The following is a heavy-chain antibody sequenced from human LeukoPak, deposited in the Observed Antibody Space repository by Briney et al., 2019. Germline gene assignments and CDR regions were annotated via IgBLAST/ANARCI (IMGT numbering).Heavy chain of an antibody. CDR1: GFTFSSYE. D-gene: IGHD6-13*01. CDR3: ARSPYSSSWFTGLISTRNYGMDV. Sequence: PGGSLRLSCAASGFTFSSYEMNWVRQAPGKGLEWVSYISSSGSTIYYADSVKGRFTISRGNAKNSLYLQMNSLRAEDTAVYYCARSPYSSSWFTGLISTRNYGMDVWGQGTTVTVSS. CDR2: ISSSGSTI. J-gene: IGHJ6*02. V-gene: IGHV3-48*03.